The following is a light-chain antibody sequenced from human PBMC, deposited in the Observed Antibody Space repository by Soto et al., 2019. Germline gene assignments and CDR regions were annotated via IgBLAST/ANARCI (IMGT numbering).Light chain of an antibody. CDR2: EVS. J-gene: IGLJ3*02. V-gene: IGLV1-40*01. Sequence: QSVLTQPPSVSGAPGQRVTISCTESSSNIGAGYDVHWYQQLPGKAPKLMIYEVSNRPSGVSNRFSGSKSGNTASLTISGLQAEDEADYYCSSYTSSSTRVFGGGTKLTVL. CDR3: SSYTSSSTRV. CDR1: SSNIGAGYD.